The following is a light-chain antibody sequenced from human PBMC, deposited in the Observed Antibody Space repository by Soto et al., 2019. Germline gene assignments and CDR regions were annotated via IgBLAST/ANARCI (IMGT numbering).Light chain of an antibody. Sequence: QSALTQPASVSWSPGQSITISCTGTSSDVGGYNFVSWYQQHPGKAPKLMIYDVNNRLSGVSIRFSGSKSGNTASLTISGLQAEDEADYYCSSYASSSTNVFGTGTKVTVL. V-gene: IGLV2-14*01. J-gene: IGLJ1*01. CDR1: SSDVGGYNF. CDR3: SSYASSSTNV. CDR2: DVN.